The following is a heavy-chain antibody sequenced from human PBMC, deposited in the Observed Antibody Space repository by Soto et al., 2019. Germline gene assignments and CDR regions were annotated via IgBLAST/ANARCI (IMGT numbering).Heavy chain of an antibody. D-gene: IGHD3-10*01. CDR1: GYTFTNDY. V-gene: IGHV1-46*01. J-gene: IGHJ4*02. CDR3: ARGSWDRVRGVKAFDY. Sequence: QVQLVQSGAEVKKPGASVKVSCKASGYTFTNDYMHWVRQAPGQGLEWMGIINPSTGTTSYAQKFQGRVTMTRDTSTSTVHMELSSLRSDDTAVYYCARGSWDRVRGVKAFDYWGQGTLVTVSS. CDR2: INPSTGTT.